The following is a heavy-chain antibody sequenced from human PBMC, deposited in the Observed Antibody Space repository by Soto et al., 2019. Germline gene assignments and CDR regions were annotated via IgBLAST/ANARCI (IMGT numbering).Heavy chain of an antibody. Sequence: PSETLSLTCSVSGGSLSRNYWIWIRQPPGKGLEWIGYIYYSGGTNYNPSLKSRVTISLDTSRNEFSLKLSSVTTADTAIYYCARGINYFGPWGQGALVTVSS. J-gene: IGHJ5*02. CDR1: GGSLSRNY. V-gene: IGHV4-59*13. CDR3: ARGINYFGP. D-gene: IGHD3-10*01. CDR2: IYYSGGT.